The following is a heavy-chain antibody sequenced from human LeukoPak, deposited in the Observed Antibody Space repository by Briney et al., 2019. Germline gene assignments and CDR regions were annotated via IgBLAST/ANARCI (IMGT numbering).Heavy chain of an antibody. V-gene: IGHV4-4*07. CDR1: GDSISSYY. Sequence: NPSETLSLTRTVSGDSISSYYFNWIRQPAGKGLEWLGRIYTSGTTYYNPSLKSRLTMSVDTSKNQFSLKLRSVTAADTALYFCALLGSSALDYWGQGVLVTVFS. CDR3: ALLGSSALDY. J-gene: IGHJ4*02. D-gene: IGHD3-22*01. CDR2: IYTSGTT.